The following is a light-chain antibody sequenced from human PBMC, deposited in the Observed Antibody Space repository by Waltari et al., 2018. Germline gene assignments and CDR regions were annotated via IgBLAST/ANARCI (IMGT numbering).Light chain of an antibody. J-gene: IGLJ2*01. Sequence: SYELTQPPSVSVSPGQTARITCPGDALPNQYAYWYQQKPGQAPVLVIDKHTETPSGILDRFSGSCFGTNVTLIISGVQAEDDADYYCQSADSSDTHVVFGGGTKLTVL. V-gene: IGLV3-25*03. CDR2: KHT. CDR3: QSADSSDTHVV. CDR1: ALPNQY.